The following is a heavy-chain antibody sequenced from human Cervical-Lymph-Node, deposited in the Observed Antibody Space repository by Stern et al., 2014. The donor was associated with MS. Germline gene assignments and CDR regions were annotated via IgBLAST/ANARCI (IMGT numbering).Heavy chain of an antibody. CDR3: ARQNHILPNWFDP. CDR2: IYPGDSDT. Sequence: EVQLVQSGAEVKKPGESLKISCKASGYSFSNYWIGWVRHMPGKGLELMGIIYPGDSDTRYSPSFQGQVTISADKSISTAYLQWSTLKTSDSAMYYCARQNHILPNWFDPWGQGTLVTVSS. CDR1: GYSFSNYW. D-gene: IGHD1-26*01. V-gene: IGHV5-51*01. J-gene: IGHJ5*02.